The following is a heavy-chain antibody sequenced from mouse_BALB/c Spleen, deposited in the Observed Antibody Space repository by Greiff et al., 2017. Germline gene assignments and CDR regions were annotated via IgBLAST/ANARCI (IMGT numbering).Heavy chain of an antibody. CDR2: IRNKANGYTT. D-gene: IGHD2-1*01. CDR1: GFTFTDYY. CDR3: ARDIPPDYGNYDAMDY. J-gene: IGHJ4*01. V-gene: IGHV7-3*02. Sequence: EVQVVESGGGLVQPGGSLRLSCATSGFTFTDYYMSWVRQPPGKALEWLGFIRNKANGYTTEYSASVKGRFTISRDNSQSILYLQMNTLRAEDSATYYCARDIPPDYGNYDAMDYWGQGTSVTVSS.